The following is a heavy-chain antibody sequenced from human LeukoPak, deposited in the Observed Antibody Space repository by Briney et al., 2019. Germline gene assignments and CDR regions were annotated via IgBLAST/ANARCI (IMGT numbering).Heavy chain of an antibody. CDR1: GGSISSGGCS. V-gene: IGHV4-30-2*01. CDR3: ARVLWFGELLPNWFDP. CDR2: IYHSGST. Sequence: SETLSLTCAVSGGSISSGGCSGSWIRQPPGKGLEWIGYIYHSGSTYYNPSLKSRVTISVDRSKNQFSLKLSSVTAADTAVYYCARVLWFGELLPNWFDPWGQGTLVTVSS. J-gene: IGHJ5*02. D-gene: IGHD3-10*01.